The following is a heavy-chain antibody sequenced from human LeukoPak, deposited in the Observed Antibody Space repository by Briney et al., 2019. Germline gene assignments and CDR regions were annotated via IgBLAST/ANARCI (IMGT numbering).Heavy chain of an antibody. CDR2: IYYTGST. CDR3: ARRGYSYGTMYYFDY. J-gene: IGHJ4*02. V-gene: IGHV4-59*08. Sequence: SETLSLTCTVPGGSLSNYFGSWIRQPPGKGRGWIGYIYYTGSTNYTPSPASRATTSVDTSKTQSPLKLSSVTAADTAVYYCARRGYSYGTMYYFDYWGQGTLVTVSS. CDR1: GGSLSNYF. D-gene: IGHD5-18*01.